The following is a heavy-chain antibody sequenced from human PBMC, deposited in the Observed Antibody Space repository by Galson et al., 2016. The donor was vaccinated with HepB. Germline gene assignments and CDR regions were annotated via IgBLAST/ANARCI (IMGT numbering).Heavy chain of an antibody. J-gene: IGHJ4*02. V-gene: IGHV3-30*18. D-gene: IGHD6-19*01. CDR1: GFTFSSYG. Sequence: SLRLSCAASGFTFSSYGMHWVRQAPGKGLEWVAVISYDGSNKYYADSVKGRFTISRDNPKNTLYLQMNSLRAEDTAVYYCAKEGIAVAGTGDDYWGQGTLVTVSS. CDR3: AKEGIAVAGTGDDY. CDR2: ISYDGSNK.